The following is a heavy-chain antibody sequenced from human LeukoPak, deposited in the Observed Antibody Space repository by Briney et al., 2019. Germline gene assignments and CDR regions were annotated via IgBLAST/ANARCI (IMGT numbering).Heavy chain of an antibody. V-gene: IGHV7-4-1*02. CDR3: ARDHSSGWYGD. J-gene: IGHJ4*02. CDR2: INTNTGNP. D-gene: IGHD6-19*01. CDR1: GYTFTSYY. Sequence: ASVKVSCRASGYTFTSYYMHWVRQAPGQGLEWMGWINTNTGNPTYAQGFTGRFVFSLDTSVSTAYLQISSLKAEDTAVYYCARDHSSGWYGDWGQGTLVTVSS.